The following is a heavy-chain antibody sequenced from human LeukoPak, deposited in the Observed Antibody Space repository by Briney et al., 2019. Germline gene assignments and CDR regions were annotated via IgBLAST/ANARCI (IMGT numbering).Heavy chain of an antibody. CDR1: GFTFRNHW. CDR3: ARDQRVTGRPDIDY. D-gene: IGHD6-6*01. CDR2: ISSDGSST. Sequence: PGGSLRLSCAASGFTFRNHWMHWVRQTPGKGLVWVSRISSDGSSTTYADSVKGRFTISRDNAKNTLYLQMNNLRAEDMAMYYCARDQRVTGRPDIDYWGQGTLVIVSS. J-gene: IGHJ4*02. V-gene: IGHV3-74*03.